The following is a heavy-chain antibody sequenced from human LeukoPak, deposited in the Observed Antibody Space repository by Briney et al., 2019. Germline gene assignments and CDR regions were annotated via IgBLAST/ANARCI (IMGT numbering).Heavy chain of an antibody. CDR3: AKDLRYTAYDAFDI. V-gene: IGHV3-9*01. J-gene: IGHJ3*02. Sequence: PGRSLRLSCAASGFTFDDYAMHWVRQAPGKGLEWVSGISWNSGSIGYADSVKGRFTISRDNAKNSLYLQMNSLRAEDTALYYCAKDLRYTAYDAFDIWGQGTMVTVSS. CDR2: ISWNSGSI. CDR1: GFTFDDYA. D-gene: IGHD5-18*01.